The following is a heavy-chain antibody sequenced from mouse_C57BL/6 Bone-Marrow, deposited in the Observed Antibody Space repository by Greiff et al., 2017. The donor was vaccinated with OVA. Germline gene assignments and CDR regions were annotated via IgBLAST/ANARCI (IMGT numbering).Heavy chain of an antibody. CDR1: GFNIKDDY. Sequence: DVKLVESGAELVRPGASVKLSCTASGFNIKDDYMHWVKQRPEQGLEWIGWIDPENGDTEYASKFQGKATITADTSSNTAYLQLSSLTSEDTAVYYCTSIYYGNDWGQGTTLTVSS. CDR3: TSIYYGND. J-gene: IGHJ2*01. CDR2: IDPENGDT. V-gene: IGHV14-4*01. D-gene: IGHD2-1*01.